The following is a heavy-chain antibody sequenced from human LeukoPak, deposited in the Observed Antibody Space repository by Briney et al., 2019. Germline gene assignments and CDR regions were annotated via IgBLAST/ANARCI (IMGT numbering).Heavy chain of an antibody. D-gene: IGHD5-24*01. CDR1: GGSISRGGYY. J-gene: IGHJ5*02. V-gene: IGHV4-31*03. CDR2: IYYSGST. CDR3: ARDMASNWFDH. Sequence: SETLSLTCTVSGGSISRGGYYWSWIRQHPGKGLEWIGYIYYSGSTYYNPSLKSRVTISVDTSKNQFSLKLSSVTAADTAVYYCARDMASNWFDHWGQGTLVTVSS.